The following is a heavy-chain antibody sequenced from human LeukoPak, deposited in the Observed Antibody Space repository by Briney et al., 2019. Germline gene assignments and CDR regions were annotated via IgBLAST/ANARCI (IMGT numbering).Heavy chain of an antibody. CDR3: ARDAVVAGTDRTDY. CDR1: GFAFTNYG. CDR2: ISAYNDNT. D-gene: IGHD6-19*01. Sequence: ASVKVTCKASGFAFTNYGVTWVRQAPGQGLEWMGWISAYNDNTYYAQKFQGRVTMTTDTSASTAYMELRSLRSDDTAMYYCARDAVVAGTDRTDYWGQGTLVTVSS. V-gene: IGHV1-18*01. J-gene: IGHJ4*02.